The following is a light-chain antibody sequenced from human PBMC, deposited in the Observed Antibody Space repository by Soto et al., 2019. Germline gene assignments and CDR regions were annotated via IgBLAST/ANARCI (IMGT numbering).Light chain of an antibody. CDR2: RAS. Sequence: DIQMTQSPSTLSASVGDRVTITCRASQAISSWLAWYQQKPGKAPKLLIYRASSLESGVPSRFSGSGSGAEFTLAISSLPPDDFATYYCQHYDSYSSTFGPGTEVDIK. J-gene: IGKJ3*01. CDR1: QAISSW. V-gene: IGKV1-5*03. CDR3: QHYDSYSST.